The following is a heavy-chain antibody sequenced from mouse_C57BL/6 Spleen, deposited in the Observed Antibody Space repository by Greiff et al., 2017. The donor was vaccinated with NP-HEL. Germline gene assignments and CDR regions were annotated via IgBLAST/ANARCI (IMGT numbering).Heavy chain of an antibody. D-gene: IGHD1-1*01. Sequence: VQLQESGAELVMPGASVKLSCKASGYTFTSYWMHWVKQRPGQGLEWIGEIDPSDSYTNYNQKFKGKSTLTVDKSSSTAYMQLSSLTSEDSAVYYCARPVASYWYFDVWGTGTTVTVSS. CDR3: ARPVASYWYFDV. CDR2: IDPSDSYT. V-gene: IGHV1-69*01. J-gene: IGHJ1*03. CDR1: GYTFTSYW.